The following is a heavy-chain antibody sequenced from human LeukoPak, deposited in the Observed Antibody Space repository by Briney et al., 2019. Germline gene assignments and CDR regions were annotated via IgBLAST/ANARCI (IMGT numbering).Heavy chain of an antibody. CDR2: IYYSGST. V-gene: IGHV4-38-2*02. CDR3: AREISSGWPAGY. Sequence: SETLSLTCTVSGYSISSGYYWGWIRQPPGKGLEWIGSIYYSGSTYYNPSLKSRVTISVDTSKNQFSLKLSSVTAADTAVYYCAREISSGWPAGYWGQGTLVTVSS. CDR1: GYSISSGYY. D-gene: IGHD6-19*01. J-gene: IGHJ4*02.